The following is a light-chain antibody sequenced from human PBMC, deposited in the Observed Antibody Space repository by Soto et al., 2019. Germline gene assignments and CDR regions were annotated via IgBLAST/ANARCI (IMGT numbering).Light chain of an antibody. J-gene: IGKJ5*01. CDR2: GVY. V-gene: IGKV3D-15*01. CDR3: QQFHNWPPIT. Sequence: PGETATLSCKASEPIKTFYFGWYQHKPGQSPRLLINGVYTRATGIPDRFTGSGSGTEFTLTISSLQSEDFAVYYCQQFHNWPPITFGQGTRLEIK. CDR1: EPIKTFY.